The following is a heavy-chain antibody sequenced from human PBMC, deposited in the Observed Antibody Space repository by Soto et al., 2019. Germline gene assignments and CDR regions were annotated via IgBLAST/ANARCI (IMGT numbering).Heavy chain of an antibody. V-gene: IGHV1-58*02. CDR2: IVVGSGNT. J-gene: IGHJ6*03. CDR3: AADLSRYCSSTSCYANYCYYMDV. Sequence: ASVKVSCKASGFTFTSSAMQWVRQARGQRLEWIGWIVVGSGNTNYAQKFQERVTITRDMSTSTAYMELSSLRSEDTAVYYCAADLSRYCSSTSCYANYCYYMDVWGKGTTVTVSS. D-gene: IGHD2-2*01. CDR1: GFTFTSSA.